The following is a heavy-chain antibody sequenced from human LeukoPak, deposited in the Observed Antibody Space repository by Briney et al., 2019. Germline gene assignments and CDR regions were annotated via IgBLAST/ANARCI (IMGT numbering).Heavy chain of an antibody. Sequence: SETLSLTCTVSGGSISSYYWSWIRQPPGKGLEWIGYIYYSGSTNYNPSLKSRVTISVDTSKNQFSLKLSSVTAADTAVYYCARGVEMPYYYFDYWGQGTLVTVSS. CDR1: GGSISSYY. V-gene: IGHV4-59*12. CDR2: IYYSGST. J-gene: IGHJ4*02. D-gene: IGHD5-24*01. CDR3: ARGVEMPYYYFDY.